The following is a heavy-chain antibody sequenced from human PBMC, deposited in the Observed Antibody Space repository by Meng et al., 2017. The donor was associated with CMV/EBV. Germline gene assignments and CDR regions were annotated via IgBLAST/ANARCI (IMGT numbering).Heavy chain of an antibody. CDR3: ARVGVGYDSAFDP. V-gene: IGHV4-38-2*02. J-gene: IGHJ5*02. CDR2: IYHSGST. Sequence: GSLRLSCTVSGYSISSGYYWGWIRQPPGKGPEWIGSIYHSGSTYYNPSLKSRVTISVDTSKNQFSLKLSSVTAADTAVYYCARVGVGYDSAFDPWGQGTLVTVSS. D-gene: IGHD3-16*01. CDR1: GYSISSGYY.